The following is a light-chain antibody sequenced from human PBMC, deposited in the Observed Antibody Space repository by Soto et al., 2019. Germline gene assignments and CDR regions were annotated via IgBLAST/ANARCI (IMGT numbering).Light chain of an antibody. J-gene: IGLJ3*02. CDR1: SSDLGGYNY. CDR2: DVT. CDR3: CSYAGSFTWV. Sequence: QSALTQPRSVSGSPGQSVTISCSGTSSDLGGYNYVSWYQHHPGKAPKLMIYDVTLRPSGVPDRFSGSKSGNTASLTISGLQAEDEADYYCCSYAGSFTWVFDGGTKVTVL. V-gene: IGLV2-11*01.